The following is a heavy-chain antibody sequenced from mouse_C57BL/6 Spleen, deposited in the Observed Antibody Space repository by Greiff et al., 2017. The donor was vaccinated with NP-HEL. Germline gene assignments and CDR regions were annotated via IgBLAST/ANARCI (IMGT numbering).Heavy chain of an antibody. CDR2: IDPEDGDT. V-gene: IGHV14-1*01. D-gene: IGHD2-1*01. CDR1: GFNIKDYY. CDR3: TTYGKWKDYYAMDY. Sequence: EVQLQQSGAELVRPGASVKLSCTASGFNIKDYYMHWVKQRPEQGLEWIGRIDPEDGDTEYAPKFQGKATMTADTSSNTAYLQLSSLTSEDTAVYYCTTYGKWKDYYAMDYWGQGTSVTVSS. J-gene: IGHJ4*01.